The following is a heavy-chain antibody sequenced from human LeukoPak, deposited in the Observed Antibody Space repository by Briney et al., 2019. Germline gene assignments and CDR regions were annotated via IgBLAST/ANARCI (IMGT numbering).Heavy chain of an antibody. J-gene: IGHJ5*02. V-gene: IGHV3-23*01. CDR1: GVTFSSYA. Sequence: GGSLRRSCAASGVTFSSYAMSWGRQAPGEGREWGSAISGSGGSTYYADSVKGRFTISRDNSKNTLYLQMNSLRAEDTAVYYCAKDPITPVTFNWFDPWGQGTLVTVSS. D-gene: IGHD4-17*01. CDR3: AKDPITPVTFNWFDP. CDR2: ISGSGGST.